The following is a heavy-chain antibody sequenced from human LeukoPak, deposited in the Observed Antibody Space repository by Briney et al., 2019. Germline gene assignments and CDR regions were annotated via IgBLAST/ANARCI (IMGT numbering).Heavy chain of an antibody. V-gene: IGHV1-46*01. Sequence: ASVKVSCKASAHTFASYYMHWVRQAPGQVLETSGVINPGGGSTRYAQKFQGRVTMTRDTSTSTVYMELSSLRSEDTAVYYCARPESLLWFGELSGGLDYWGQGTLVTVSS. CDR3: ARPESLLWFGELSGGLDY. CDR1: AHTFASYY. J-gene: IGHJ4*02. CDR2: INPGGGST. D-gene: IGHD3-10*01.